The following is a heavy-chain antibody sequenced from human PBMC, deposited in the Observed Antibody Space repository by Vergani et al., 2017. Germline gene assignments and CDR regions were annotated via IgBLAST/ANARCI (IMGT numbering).Heavy chain of an antibody. D-gene: IGHD6-13*01. J-gene: IGHJ6*02. Sequence: QVQLQQWGAGLLKPSETLSLTCAVYGGSFSGYYWSWIRQPPGKGLEWIGEINHSGSTNYNPSLKSRVTISVDTSKNQFSLKLSSVTAADTAVYYCARARIAAAGTVQRGDYGMDVWGQGTTVTVSS. CDR3: ARARIAAAGTVQRGDYGMDV. V-gene: IGHV4-34*01. CDR1: GGSFSGYY. CDR2: INHSGST.